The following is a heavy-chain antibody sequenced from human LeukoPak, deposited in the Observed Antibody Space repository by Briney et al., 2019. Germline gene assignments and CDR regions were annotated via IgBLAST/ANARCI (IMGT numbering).Heavy chain of an antibody. CDR3: ARAPAYGGKDY. J-gene: IGHJ4*02. V-gene: IGHV4-59*12. CDR1: GGSISSYY. D-gene: IGHD4-23*01. Sequence: SETLSLTCTVSGGSISSYYWSWIRQPPGKGLEWIGYIYYSGSTNYNPSLKSRVTISVDTSKNQFSLKLSSVTAADTAVYYCARAPAYGGKDYWGQGTLVTVSS. CDR2: IYYSGST.